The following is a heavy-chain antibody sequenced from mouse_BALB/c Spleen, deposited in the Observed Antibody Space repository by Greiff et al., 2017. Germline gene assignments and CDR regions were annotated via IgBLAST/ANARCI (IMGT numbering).Heavy chain of an antibody. CDR1: GFSLTSYG. V-gene: IGHV2-9*02. D-gene: IGHD1-1*01. CDR2: IWAGGST. Sequence: VKLMESGPGLVAPSQSLSITCTVSGFSLTSYGVHWVRQPPGKGLEWLGVIWAGGSTNYNSALMSRLSISKDNSKSQVFLKMNSLQTDDTAMYYCARDSGSRPAWFAYWGQGTLVTVSA. CDR3: ARDSGSRPAWFAY. J-gene: IGHJ3*01.